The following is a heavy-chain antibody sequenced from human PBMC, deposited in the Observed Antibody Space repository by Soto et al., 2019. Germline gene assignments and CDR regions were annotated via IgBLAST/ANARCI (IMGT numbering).Heavy chain of an antibody. CDR1: GFTFSNAW. D-gene: IGHD2-2*01. V-gene: IGHV3-15*07. CDR3: TTVGTFGDIVLVPAAMFYYYYGMDV. CDR2: IKSKTDGGTT. J-gene: IGHJ6*02. Sequence: GGSLRLSCAASGFTFSNAWMNWVRQAPGKGLEWVGRIKSKTDGGTTDYAAPVKGRFTISRDDSKNTLYLQMNSLKTEDTAVYYCTTVGTFGDIVLVPAAMFYYYYGMDVWGQGTTVTVSS.